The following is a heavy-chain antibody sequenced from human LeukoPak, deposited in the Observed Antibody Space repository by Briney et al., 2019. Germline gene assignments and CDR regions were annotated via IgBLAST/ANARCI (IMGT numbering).Heavy chain of an antibody. D-gene: IGHD5-18*01. Sequence: GGSLGLSCAASGFTFSSYSMNWVRQAPGKGLEWISYVSYSSSTIYYADSVKGRFTISRDNAKNSLYLQMNSLRDEDTAVYYCASGSYGNFDFWGQGTLVTVSS. J-gene: IGHJ4*02. CDR1: GFTFSSYS. CDR2: VSYSSSTI. V-gene: IGHV3-48*02. CDR3: ASGSYGNFDF.